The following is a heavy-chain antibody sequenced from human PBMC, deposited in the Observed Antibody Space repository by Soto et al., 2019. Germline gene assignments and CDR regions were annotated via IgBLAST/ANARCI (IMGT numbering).Heavy chain of an antibody. CDR2: ISSDGSNE. Sequence: QVELVESGGGVVQPGRSLRLSCAASGFTFSTYGMHWVRQAPGKGLRWLALISSDGSNEYDADSVKGRFTISRDNSKNTLYLQMNTLRPEDTAMYYCATARWFGASPVGMDVWSQGTTVSVSS. J-gene: IGHJ6*02. CDR1: GFTFSTYG. CDR3: ATARWFGASPVGMDV. V-gene: IGHV3-30*03. D-gene: IGHD3-10*01.